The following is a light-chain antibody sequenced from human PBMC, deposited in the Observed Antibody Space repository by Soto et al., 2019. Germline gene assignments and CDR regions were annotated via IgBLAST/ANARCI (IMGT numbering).Light chain of an antibody. CDR1: QSVSSN. Sequence: EIVMTQSTATLSVSPGERATLSCRASQSVSSNLAWYQQKPGQAPRLLIYGASTKATGIPARFSGSGSGTEFTLTISSLQSEDFAFYYCQQDNNWPLTFGGGTKVEIK. V-gene: IGKV3-15*01. CDR2: GAS. CDR3: QQDNNWPLT. J-gene: IGKJ4*01.